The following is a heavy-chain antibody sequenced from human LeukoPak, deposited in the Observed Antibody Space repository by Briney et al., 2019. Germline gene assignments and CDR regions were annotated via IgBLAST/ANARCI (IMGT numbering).Heavy chain of an antibody. D-gene: IGHD4-11*01. CDR3: TRTTGQRCFDC. CDR2: ISSGDGTNI. V-gene: IGHV3-74*01. CDR1: GFTFSSYW. J-gene: IGHJ4*02. Sequence: PGGSLRLSCVVSGFTFSSYWMHWVRQAPGKGPVWISHISSGDGTNIGYADSVKGRFTISRDNAKNTLYLQMNSLGVEDTAVYYCTRTTGQRCFDCWGQGTQVTVSS.